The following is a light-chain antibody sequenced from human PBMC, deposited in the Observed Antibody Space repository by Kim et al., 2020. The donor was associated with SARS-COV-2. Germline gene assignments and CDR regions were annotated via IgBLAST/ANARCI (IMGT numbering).Light chain of an antibody. J-gene: IGLJ2*01. CDR3: AAWDDSLSALV. CDR2: RNN. CDR1: SSNIGTNY. Sequence: ELTQPPSASGTPGQTVTISCSGSSSNIGTNYVFWFQQLPGTAPKVLIYRNNQRLSGVPDRFSGSRSGTSASLAISGLRSEEEADYYCAAWDDSLSALVCGGGTQLTVL. V-gene: IGLV1-47*01.